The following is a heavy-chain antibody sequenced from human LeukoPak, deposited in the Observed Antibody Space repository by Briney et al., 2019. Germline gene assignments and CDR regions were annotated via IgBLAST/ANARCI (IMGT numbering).Heavy chain of an antibody. J-gene: IGHJ4*02. CDR2: ISGSGGT. CDR1: GFTFSSYA. D-gene: IGHD6-13*01. Sequence: PGGSLRLSCAASGFTFSSYAMSWVRQAPGKGLEWVSAISGSGGTYYADSVKGRFTISRDNSKNTLYLQMNSLRAEDTAVYYCAKVNNIAAAGTFDYWGQGSLVTVSS. CDR3: AKVNNIAAAGTFDY. V-gene: IGHV3-23*01.